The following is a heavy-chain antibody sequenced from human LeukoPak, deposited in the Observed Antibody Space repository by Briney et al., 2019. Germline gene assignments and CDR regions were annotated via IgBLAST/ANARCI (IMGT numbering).Heavy chain of an antibody. V-gene: IGHV3-30*18. Sequence: PGGSLRLSCAASGFIFTNYGMHWVRQAPGKGLEWVAVISYDGSNKYYADSVKGRFTISRDNSKNTLYLQMNSLRAEDTAVYYCAKDKEETGYDYVWGSYRYARDDAFDIWGQGTMVTVSS. CDR3: AKDKEETGYDYVWGSYRYARDDAFDI. CDR2: ISYDGSNK. CDR1: GFIFTNYG. J-gene: IGHJ3*02. D-gene: IGHD3-16*02.